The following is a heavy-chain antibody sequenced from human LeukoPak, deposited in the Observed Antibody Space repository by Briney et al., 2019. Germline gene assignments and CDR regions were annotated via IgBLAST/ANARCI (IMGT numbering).Heavy chain of an antibody. CDR2: INPTSGGT. Sequence: ASVKVSCKASGYTFVDNYIHWLRQAPGQGPEWMAWINPTSGGTKYAEKFQGRVTLTRDTSINTAYMEMSGLKSDNTAVYYCARGRELGTDAFDIWGQGTMVTVSS. J-gene: IGHJ3*02. V-gene: IGHV1-2*02. D-gene: IGHD7-27*01. CDR3: ARGRELGTDAFDI. CDR1: GYTFVDNY.